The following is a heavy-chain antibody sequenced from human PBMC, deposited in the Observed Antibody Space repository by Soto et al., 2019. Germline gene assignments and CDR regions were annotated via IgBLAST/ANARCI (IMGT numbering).Heavy chain of an antibody. CDR1: GYIFTSYW. J-gene: IGHJ6*02. CDR3: ARQVDTAMGTRNGMDV. D-gene: IGHD5-18*01. V-gene: IGHV5-10-1*01. CDR2: IDPSDSYT. Sequence: DSLKICCKGSGYIFTSYWISWVRHMPWKGLEWMGRIDPSDSYTNDRPSFQGHVTISADKSISTAYLQWSSLKASDTAMYYCARQVDTAMGTRNGMDVWGQGTTVTVSS.